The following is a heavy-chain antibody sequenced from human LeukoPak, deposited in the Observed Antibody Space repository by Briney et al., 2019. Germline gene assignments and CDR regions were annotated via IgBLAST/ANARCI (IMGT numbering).Heavy chain of an antibody. CDR2: MNPNSGNT. J-gene: IGHJ6*03. V-gene: IGHV1-8*03. D-gene: IGHD3-3*01. CDR3: ARGRYYDFWSGFYYMDV. Sequence: ASVKVSCKASGYTFTTYGITWVRQAPGQGLEWMGWMNPNSGNTGYAQKFQGRVTITRNTSISTAYMELSSLRSEDTAVYYCARGRYYDFWSGFYYMDVWGKGTTVTVSS. CDR1: GYTFTTYG.